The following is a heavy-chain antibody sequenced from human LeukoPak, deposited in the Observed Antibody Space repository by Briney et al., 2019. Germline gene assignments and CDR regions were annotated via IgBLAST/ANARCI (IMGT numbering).Heavy chain of an antibody. V-gene: IGHV4-59*12. J-gene: IGHJ4*02. CDR1: GGSISPYY. CDR3: ARDLLEVPHYSDY. D-gene: IGHD1-1*01. CDR2: IYYSGSA. Sequence: SETLSLTCTVSGGSISPYYWSWIRQPPGKGLEWIAFIYYSGSAHYNPSLKSRVTISVDTSENQFSLKLSSVTAADTAVYYCARDLLEVPHYSDYWGQGTLVTVSS.